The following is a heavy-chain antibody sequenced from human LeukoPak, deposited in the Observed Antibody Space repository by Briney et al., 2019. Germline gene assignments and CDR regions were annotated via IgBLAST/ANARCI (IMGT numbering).Heavy chain of an antibody. CDR3: ARDYGDYDRYFQH. V-gene: IGHV3-21*01. D-gene: IGHD4-17*01. CDR2: ISSSSSYI. Sequence: GGSLRLSCAASGFTFSSYSMNWVRQAPGKGLEWVSSISSSSSYIYYADSVKGRFTISRDNAKNSLYLQMNSLRAEDTAVYYCARDYGDYDRYFQHWGQGTLVTVSS. CDR1: GFTFSSYS. J-gene: IGHJ1*01.